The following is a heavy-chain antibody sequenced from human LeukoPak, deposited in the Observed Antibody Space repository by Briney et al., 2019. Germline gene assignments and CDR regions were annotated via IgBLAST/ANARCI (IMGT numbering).Heavy chain of an antibody. CDR2: ISGSGGST. Sequence: GGSLRLSCAASGFTFSSYGMHWVRQAPGKGLEWVSAISGSGGSTYYADSVKGRFTISRDNSKNTLYLQMNSLRAEDTAVYYCAKGYCSSTSCYYYYYYYYMDVWGKGTTVTVSS. D-gene: IGHD2-2*01. J-gene: IGHJ6*03. CDR1: GFTFSSYG. CDR3: AKGYCSSTSCYYYYYYYYMDV. V-gene: IGHV3-23*01.